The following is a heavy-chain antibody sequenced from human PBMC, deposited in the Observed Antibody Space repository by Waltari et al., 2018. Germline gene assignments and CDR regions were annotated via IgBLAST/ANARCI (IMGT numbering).Heavy chain of an antibody. CDR1: GFTFTTYG. CDR3: AKDVGPYYDFWKGPVDY. CDR2: IRYDGTNR. V-gene: IGHV3-30*02. D-gene: IGHD3-3*01. J-gene: IGHJ4*02. Sequence: QVQLVESGGGVVQPGGSLRLSCEAYGFTFTTYGMHWVRQAPGKGLEWVAFIRYDGTNRYYADSVKGRFTVSRDNSKKTVHIQMHSLRHEDTAVYYCAKDVGPYYDFWKGPVDYWGQGILVSVSS.